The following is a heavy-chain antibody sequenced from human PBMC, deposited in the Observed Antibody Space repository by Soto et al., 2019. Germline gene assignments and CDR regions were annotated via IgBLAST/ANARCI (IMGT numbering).Heavy chain of an antibody. V-gene: IGHV4-59*11. CDR2: IYHNGGT. Sequence: SETLSLTCTVSGGSITSHYWSWIRQPPGRGLEWIGYIYHNGGTTYNPSLKSRVTILLDTSKKQFSLKLNSVTAADTAVYYCAGTFWIGSAWGPGTLVTVSS. J-gene: IGHJ5*02. CDR3: AGTFWIGSA. CDR1: GGSITSHY. D-gene: IGHD3-3*01.